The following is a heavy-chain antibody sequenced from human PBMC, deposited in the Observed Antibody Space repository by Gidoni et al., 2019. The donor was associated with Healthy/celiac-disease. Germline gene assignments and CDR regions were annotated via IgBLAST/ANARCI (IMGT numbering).Heavy chain of an antibody. CDR1: GGPFRSYA. CDR3: ARDIADSSGWYYFDY. V-gene: IGHV1-69*01. CDR2: IIPIFGTA. Sequence: QVQLVHSGAAVTKPGSSVKVSCKASGGPFRSYAIRWVRQAPGQGLEWMGGIIPIFGTANYAQKFQGRVTITADEYTSTAYMELSSRRSEDTAVYYCARDIADSSGWYYFDYWGQGTLVTVSS. J-gene: IGHJ4*02. D-gene: IGHD6-19*01.